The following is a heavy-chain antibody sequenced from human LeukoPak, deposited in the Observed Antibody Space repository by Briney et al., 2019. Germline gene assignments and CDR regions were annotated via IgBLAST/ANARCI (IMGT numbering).Heavy chain of an antibody. CDR3: TARRGGSRLDY. CDR2: IRSKAYGGTT. Sequence: PGGSLRLSCTASGFTFGDYAMSWVRQAPGKGLEWVGFIRSKAYGGTTEYAASVKGRFIISRDDSKSIAYLQMNSLKTEDTAVYYCTARRGGSRLDYWGQGTPVTVSS. J-gene: IGHJ4*02. V-gene: IGHV3-49*04. D-gene: IGHD1-26*01. CDR1: GFTFGDYA.